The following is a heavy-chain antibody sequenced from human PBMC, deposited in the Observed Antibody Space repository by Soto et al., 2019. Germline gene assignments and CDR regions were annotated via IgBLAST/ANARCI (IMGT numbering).Heavy chain of an antibody. Sequence: SETLSLTCTVSGGSISSYYWSWIRQPPGKGLEWIGYIYYSGSTNYNPSLKSRVTISVDTSKNQFSLKLSSVTDADTAVYYCARYAKGDSNYEFDYWGQGTLVTVSS. CDR2: IYYSGST. D-gene: IGHD4-4*01. J-gene: IGHJ4*02. V-gene: IGHV4-59*01. CDR3: ARYAKGDSNYEFDY. CDR1: GGSISSYY.